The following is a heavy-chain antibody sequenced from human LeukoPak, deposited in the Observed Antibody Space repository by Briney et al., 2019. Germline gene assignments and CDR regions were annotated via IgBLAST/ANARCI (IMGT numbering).Heavy chain of an antibody. J-gene: IGHJ3*02. CDR1: GFTFSSYS. CDR3: ARAKSDRTLFDACDI. D-gene: IGHD1-14*01. Sequence: GGSLRLSCAASGFTFSSYSMNWVRQAPGKGLEWVSYISSSSSTIYYADSVKGRFTISRDNAKNSLYLQMNSLKAEDTAVYYCARAKSDRTLFDACDIWGQGTMVTVSS. CDR2: ISSSSSTI. V-gene: IGHV3-48*04.